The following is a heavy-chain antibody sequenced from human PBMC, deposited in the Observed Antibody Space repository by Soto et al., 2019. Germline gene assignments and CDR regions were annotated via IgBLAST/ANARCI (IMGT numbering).Heavy chain of an antibody. V-gene: IGHV3-74*01. CDR1: GFTFSSYW. J-gene: IGHJ6*02. Sequence: EVQLVESGGGLVQPGGSLRLSCAASGFTFSSYWMHWVRQAPGKGLVWVPRINSDGSSTSYADSVKGRFTISRDNAKNTLYLQMNSLRAEDTAVYYCARDGPYDFWSGYRGYYYYGMDVWGQGTTVTVSS. D-gene: IGHD3-3*01. CDR2: INSDGSST. CDR3: ARDGPYDFWSGYRGYYYYGMDV.